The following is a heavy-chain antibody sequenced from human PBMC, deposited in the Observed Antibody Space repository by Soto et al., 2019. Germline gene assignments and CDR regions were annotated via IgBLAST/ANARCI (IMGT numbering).Heavy chain of an antibody. V-gene: IGHV3-21*01. CDR1: GFTSSSYS. CDR2: ISSSSSYI. J-gene: IGHJ4*02. CDR3: ARDGDPRGRFDY. Sequence: EVQLVESGGGLVKPGGSLRLSCAASGFTSSSYSMNWVRQAPGKGLEWVSSISSSSSYIYYADSVKGRFTISRDNAKNSLYLQMNSLRAEDTAVYYCARDGDPRGRFDYWGQGTLVTVSS. D-gene: IGHD7-27*01.